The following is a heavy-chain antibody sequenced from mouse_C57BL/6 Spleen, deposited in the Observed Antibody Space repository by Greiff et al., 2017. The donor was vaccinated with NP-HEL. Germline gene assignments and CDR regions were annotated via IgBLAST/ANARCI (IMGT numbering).Heavy chain of an antibody. D-gene: IGHD2-13*01. CDR1: GFTFSSYA. J-gene: IGHJ4*01. Sequence: EVKLMESGEGLVKPGGSLKLSCAASGFTFSSYAMSWVRQTPEKRLEWVAYISSGGDYIYYADTVKGRFTISRDNARNTLYLQMSSLKSEDTAMYYCTRASLLYYGDNGRAMDYWGQGTTVTVSS. CDR3: TRASLLYYGDNGRAMDY. CDR2: ISSGGDYI. V-gene: IGHV5-9-1*02.